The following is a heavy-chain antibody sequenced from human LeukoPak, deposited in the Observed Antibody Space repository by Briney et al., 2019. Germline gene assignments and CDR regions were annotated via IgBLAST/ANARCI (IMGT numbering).Heavy chain of an antibody. J-gene: IGHJ4*02. CDR3: ARAKWLFSPFDY. V-gene: IGHV4-59*01. Sequence: SETLSLTCTVSGGSTSTYYWSWIRQPPGKELEWIGYIYYSGSTNYNPSLKSRVTISIDTSKNHFSLKLSSVTAADTAVYYCARAKWLFSPFDYWGQGTLVTVSS. CDR1: GGSTSTYY. CDR2: IYYSGST. D-gene: IGHD3-22*01.